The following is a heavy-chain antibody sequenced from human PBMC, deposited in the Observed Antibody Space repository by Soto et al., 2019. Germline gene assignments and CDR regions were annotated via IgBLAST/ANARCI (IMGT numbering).Heavy chain of an antibody. CDR1: GGTFSNYA. Sequence: ASVKVSCKASGGTFSNYAISWVRQAPGQGLEWMGGIIPMFGTTNYAQRFQGRVTITADESTSTAYMELSSLRSEDTAVYYCAREDPEWLAFDYWGQGTLVTVS. V-gene: IGHV1-69*13. J-gene: IGHJ4*02. CDR2: IIPMFGTT. CDR3: AREDPEWLAFDY. D-gene: IGHD6-19*01.